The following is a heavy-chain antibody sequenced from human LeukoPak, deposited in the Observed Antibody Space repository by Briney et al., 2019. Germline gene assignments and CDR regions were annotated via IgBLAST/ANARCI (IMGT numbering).Heavy chain of an antibody. J-gene: IGHJ4*02. CDR3: ARVTGYMIEDYFDY. D-gene: IGHD3-9*01. V-gene: IGHV4-59*01. CDR2: IYYSGST. Sequence: PSETLSLTCTVSGGSISSYYWSWIRQPPGKGLEWIGYIYYSGSTNYNPSLKSRVTISVDTSKNQFSLKLRSVTAADTAVYYCARVTGYMIEDYFDYWGQGILVTVSS. CDR1: GGSISSYY.